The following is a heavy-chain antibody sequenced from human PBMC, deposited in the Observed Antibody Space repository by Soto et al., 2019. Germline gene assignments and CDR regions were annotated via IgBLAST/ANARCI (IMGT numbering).Heavy chain of an antibody. V-gene: IGHV3-30*03. CDR3: ARSTGTTWNGYYYYGMDV. D-gene: IGHD1-1*01. J-gene: IGHJ6*02. CDR1: GFTFSSYG. Sequence: GGSLRLSCAASGFTFSSYGMHWVRQAPGKGLEWVAVISYDGSNKYYADSVKGRFTISRDNSKNTLYLQMNSLRAEDTAVYYCARSTGTTWNGYYYYGMDVWGQGTTVTVSS. CDR2: ISYDGSNK.